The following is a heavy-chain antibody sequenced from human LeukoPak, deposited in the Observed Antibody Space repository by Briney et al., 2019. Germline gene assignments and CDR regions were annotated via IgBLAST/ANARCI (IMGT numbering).Heavy chain of an antibody. V-gene: IGHV3-21*01. CDR3: AREDEHGFY. J-gene: IGHJ4*02. D-gene: IGHD2-21*01. CDR1: GFTFSSYS. CDR2: ISSSSSYI. Sequence: PGGSLRLSCAASGFTFSSYSMNRVRQAPGKGLEWVSSISSSSSYIYYADSVKGRFTISRDNAKNSLYPQMNSLRAEDTAVYYCAREDEHGFYWGQGTLVTVSS.